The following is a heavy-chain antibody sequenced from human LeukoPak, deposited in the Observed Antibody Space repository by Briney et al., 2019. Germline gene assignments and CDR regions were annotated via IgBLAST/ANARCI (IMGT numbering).Heavy chain of an antibody. CDR1: GYTFTGYY. CDR3: ARDVGEYCSSTNCYASHC. Sequence: ASVKVSCKASGYTFTGYYIHWVRQAPGQGLEWMGWINPGSGGTNYAQKFQGRVTMTRDTSISTAYMELSRLRSDDTAVYYCARDVGEYCSSTNCYASHCWGQGALITVSS. J-gene: IGHJ4*02. V-gene: IGHV1-2*02. D-gene: IGHD2-2*01. CDR2: INPGSGGT.